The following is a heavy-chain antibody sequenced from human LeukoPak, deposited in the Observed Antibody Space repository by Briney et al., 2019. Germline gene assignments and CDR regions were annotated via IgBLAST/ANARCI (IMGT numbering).Heavy chain of an antibody. CDR3: AMSTVGFDY. Sequence: GGSLSLSCAASGFSVSSTYMNWVRQAPGKGLEWVAVISYDGSNKYYADSVKGRFTISRDNSKNTLYLQMNSLRAEDTAVYYCAMSTVGFDYWGQGTLVTASS. J-gene: IGHJ4*02. V-gene: IGHV3-30-3*01. D-gene: IGHD1-26*01. CDR2: ISYDGSNK. CDR1: GFSVSSTY.